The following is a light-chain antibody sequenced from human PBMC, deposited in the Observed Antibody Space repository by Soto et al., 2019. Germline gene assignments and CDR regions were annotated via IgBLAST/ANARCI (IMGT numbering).Light chain of an antibody. Sequence: EIVLAQSPGTLSLSPGERATLSCRASESITNSFLAWYQHKPGQAPRLLIYGASSRATGIPDRFSGSGSGTDFTLTISRLEPEDFAVYYCQQFGSSPPEGTFGPGTKVDIK. CDR1: ESITNSF. J-gene: IGKJ3*01. V-gene: IGKV3-20*01. CDR3: QQFGSSPPEGT. CDR2: GAS.